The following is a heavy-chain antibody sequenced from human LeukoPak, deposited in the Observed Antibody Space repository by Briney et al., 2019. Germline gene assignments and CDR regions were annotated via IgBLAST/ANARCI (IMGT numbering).Heavy chain of an antibody. D-gene: IGHD5-18*01. CDR1: GFTFSRYE. Sequence: GGSLRLSCAASGFTFSRYEMHWVRQAPGKGLEWVTLISNDGSNKYYADSVKGRFTISRDNSKNTLYLQMNSLRAEDTAVYYCAKVRGGYTYGPFDDWGQGTLVTVSS. J-gene: IGHJ4*02. CDR2: ISNDGSNK. V-gene: IGHV3-30-3*01. CDR3: AKVRGGYTYGPFDD.